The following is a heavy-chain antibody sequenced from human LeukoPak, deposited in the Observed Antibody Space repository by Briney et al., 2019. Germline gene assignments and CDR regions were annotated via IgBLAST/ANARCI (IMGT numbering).Heavy chain of an antibody. D-gene: IGHD1-26*01. Sequence: SETLSLTCTVSGGSISSSSYYWSWIRQPPGKGLEWIGEINHSGSTNYNPSLKSRVTISVDTSKNQFSLKLSSVTAADTAVYYCARAGIVGATTTPLDYWGQGTLVTVSS. J-gene: IGHJ4*02. CDR2: INHSGST. CDR1: GGSISSSSYY. V-gene: IGHV4-39*07. CDR3: ARAGIVGATTTPLDY.